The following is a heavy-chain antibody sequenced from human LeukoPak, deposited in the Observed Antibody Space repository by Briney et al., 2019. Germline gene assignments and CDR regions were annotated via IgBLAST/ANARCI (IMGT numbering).Heavy chain of an antibody. D-gene: IGHD4-17*01. CDR1: GGSISSGDYY. J-gene: IGHJ4*02. Sequence: PSETLSLTCTVSGGSISSGDYYWSWIRQPPGTGLEWIGYIYYSGSTYYNPSLKSRVTISVDTSKNQFSLKLSSVTAADTAVYYCAREGYGEQDFDYWGQGTLVTVSS. CDR2: IYYSGST. V-gene: IGHV4-30-4*01. CDR3: AREGYGEQDFDY.